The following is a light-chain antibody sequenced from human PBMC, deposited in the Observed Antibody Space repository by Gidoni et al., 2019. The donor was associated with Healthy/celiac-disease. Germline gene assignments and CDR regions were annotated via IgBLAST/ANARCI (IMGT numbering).Light chain of an antibody. V-gene: IGLV2-14*01. Sequence: QSALTQPASVSGSPGPAIPIPCTGTSSDVCGYNYVSWYQQHPGKAPKLMIYEVSNRPSGVSNRFSGSKSGNTASLTISGLQAEDEADYYCSSYTSSSTVVFGGGTKLTVL. CDR3: SSYTSSSTVV. CDR2: EVS. CDR1: SSDVCGYNY. J-gene: IGLJ2*01.